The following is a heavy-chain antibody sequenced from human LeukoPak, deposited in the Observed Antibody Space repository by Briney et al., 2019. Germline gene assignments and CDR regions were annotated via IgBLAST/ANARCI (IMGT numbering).Heavy chain of an antibody. CDR3: AKDGTSYYYIYY. CDR2: ISGSGGST. D-gene: IGHD2/OR15-2a*01. Sequence: GGTLRLSCAASGFTFSSYGMSWVRQAPGKGLEWVSAISGSGGSTYYADSVKGRFTVSRDDSKNTLYLQMNSLRGDDTAVYYCAKDGTSYYYIYYWGQGTLVTVSS. CDR1: GFTFSSYG. V-gene: IGHV3-23*01. J-gene: IGHJ4*02.